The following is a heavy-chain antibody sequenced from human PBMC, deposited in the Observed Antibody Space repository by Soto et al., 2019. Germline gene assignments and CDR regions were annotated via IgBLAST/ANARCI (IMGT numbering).Heavy chain of an antibody. J-gene: IGHJ6*02. D-gene: IGHD3-3*01. CDR2: ISYDGSNK. V-gene: IGHV3-30-3*01. Sequence: GGSLRLSCAASGFTFSSYAMHWVRQAPGKGLEWVAVISYDGSNKYYADSVKGRLTISRDNSKNTLYLQMNSLRAEDTAVYYCARDMGSITIFGVVIVPRGDYYYGMDVWGQGTTVTVSS. CDR3: ARDMGSITIFGVVIVPRGDYYYGMDV. CDR1: GFTFSSYA.